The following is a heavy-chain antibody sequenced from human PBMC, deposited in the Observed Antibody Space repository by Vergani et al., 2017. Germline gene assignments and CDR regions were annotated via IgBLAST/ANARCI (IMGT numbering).Heavy chain of an antibody. CDR1: GGTFSSYA. Sequence: QVQLVQSGAEVKKPGSSVKVSCKASGGTFSSYAISWVRQAPGQGLEWMGGISAYNGNTNYAQKLQGRVTMTTDTSTSTAYMELRSLRSDDTAVYYCARATFSAYYYDSSGYYSDYWGQGTLVTVSS. CDR2: ISAYNGNT. D-gene: IGHD3-22*01. CDR3: ARATFSAYYYDSSGYYSDY. J-gene: IGHJ4*02. V-gene: IGHV1-18*01.